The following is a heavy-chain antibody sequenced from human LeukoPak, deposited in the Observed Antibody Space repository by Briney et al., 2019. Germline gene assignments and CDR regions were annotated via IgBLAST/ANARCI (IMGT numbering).Heavy chain of an antibody. CDR3: ARFHGGRDFWWWDY. J-gene: IGHJ4*02. CDR1: GGSFSGYY. Sequence: SETLSLTCAVYGGSFSGYYWSWIRQPPGKGLEWIGEINHSGSTNYNPSLTSRVTISVDTSKNQFSLKLSSVTAADTAVYYCARFHGGRDFWWWDYWGQGTLLTVSS. CDR2: INHSGST. V-gene: IGHV4-34*01. D-gene: IGHD3-3*01.